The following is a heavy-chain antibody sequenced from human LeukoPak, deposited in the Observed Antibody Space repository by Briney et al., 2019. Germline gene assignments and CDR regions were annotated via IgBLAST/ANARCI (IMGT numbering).Heavy chain of an antibody. V-gene: IGHV4-39*07. J-gene: IGHJ4*02. Sequence: SETLSLTCTVSGVSISSGDYYWSWIRQPPGKGLEWIGEIDHSGSTNYNPSLKSRVTISVDTSKNQFSLKLSSVTAADTAVYYCATLSLLPRDYWGQGTLVTVSS. D-gene: IGHD2-15*01. CDR1: GVSISSGDYY. CDR2: IDHSGST. CDR3: ATLSLLPRDY.